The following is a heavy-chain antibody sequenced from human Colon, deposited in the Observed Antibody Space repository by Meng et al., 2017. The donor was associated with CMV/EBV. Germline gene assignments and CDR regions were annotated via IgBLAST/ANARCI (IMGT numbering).Heavy chain of an antibody. V-gene: IGHV2-5*01. CDR3: AHNGGLEFAPGVFDY. Sequence: FSLSTTGVGGGWISQPPGKALEWLAVIYWNDDKRYSPSMKSRLTITKDTSKNQVVLTVTNMDPVDAATYYCAHNGGLEFAPGVFDYWGQGTLVTVSS. CDR1: FSLSTTGVG. D-gene: IGHD3-3*02. J-gene: IGHJ4*02. CDR2: IYWNDDK.